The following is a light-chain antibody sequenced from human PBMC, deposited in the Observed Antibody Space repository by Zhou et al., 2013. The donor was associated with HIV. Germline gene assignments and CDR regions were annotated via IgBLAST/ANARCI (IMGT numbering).Light chain of an antibody. CDR2: RAS. CDR1: QGISTW. Sequence: DIEMTQSPSTLSASVGDRVTITCRASQGISTWLAWYQQKQGKAPKLLIYRASNLESGVPSRFSGSGSGTEFTLTISSLQPDYFATYFCQQYKGYPLTFGGGTKVEIK. J-gene: IGKJ4*01. CDR3: QQYKGYPLT. V-gene: IGKV1-5*03.